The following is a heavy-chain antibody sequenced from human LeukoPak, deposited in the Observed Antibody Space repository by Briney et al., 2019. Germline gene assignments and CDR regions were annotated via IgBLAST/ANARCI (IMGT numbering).Heavy chain of an antibody. D-gene: IGHD3-10*01. V-gene: IGHV3-21*01. CDR2: ISSSSSYI. Sequence: GGSLRLSCAASGFTFSSYSMNWVRQAPGKGLEWVSSISSSSSYIYYADSVKGRFTISRDNAKNSLYLQMNSLRAEDTAVYYCARDPPGGSGSNWYFDLWGRGTLVTVSS. CDR3: ARDPPGGSGSNWYFDL. CDR1: GFTFSSYS. J-gene: IGHJ2*01.